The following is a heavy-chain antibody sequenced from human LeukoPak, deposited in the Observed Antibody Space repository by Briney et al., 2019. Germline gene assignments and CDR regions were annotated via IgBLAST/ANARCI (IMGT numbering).Heavy chain of an antibody. CDR3: ARAHVYDFWSGYPTAFDY. Sequence: GASVKVSCKASGYTFTGYYMHWVRQAPGQGLEWMGWINPNSGGTNCAQKFQGRVTMTRDTSISTAYMELSRLRSDDTAVYYCARAHVYDFWSGYPTAFDYWGQGTLVTVSS. CDR2: INPNSGGT. D-gene: IGHD3-3*01. V-gene: IGHV1-2*02. J-gene: IGHJ4*02. CDR1: GYTFTGYY.